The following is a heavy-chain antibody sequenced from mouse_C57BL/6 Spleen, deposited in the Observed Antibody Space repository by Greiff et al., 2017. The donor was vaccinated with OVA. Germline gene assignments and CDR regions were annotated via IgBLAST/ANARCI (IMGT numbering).Heavy chain of an antibody. V-gene: IGHV1-50*01. D-gene: IGHD4-1*01. CDR2: IDPSDSST. Sequence: QVQLKQPGAELVKPGASVKLSCKASGYTFTSYWMQWVKQRTGQGLEWIGEIDPSDSSTNYNQKFKGKATLTVDTSSSTAYMQLLSLTSEDSAVYYCARSGELGRKGFAYWGQVTLVTVSA. J-gene: IGHJ3*01. CDR3: ARSGELGRKGFAY. CDR1: GYTFTSYW.